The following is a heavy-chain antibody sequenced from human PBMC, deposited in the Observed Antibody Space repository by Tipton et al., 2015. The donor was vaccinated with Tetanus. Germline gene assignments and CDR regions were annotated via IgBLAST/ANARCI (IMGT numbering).Heavy chain of an antibody. D-gene: IGHD3-3*01. CDR2: ISGSGGST. V-gene: IGHV3-23*01. CDR1: GFTFSSYA. Sequence: AASGFTFSSYAMSWVRQAPGKGLEWVSAISGSGGSTYYADSVKGRFTISRDNSKNTLYLQMNSLRAEDTAVYYCAPQHFWSGYPYWGQGTLVTVSS. CDR3: APQHFWSGYPY. J-gene: IGHJ4*02.